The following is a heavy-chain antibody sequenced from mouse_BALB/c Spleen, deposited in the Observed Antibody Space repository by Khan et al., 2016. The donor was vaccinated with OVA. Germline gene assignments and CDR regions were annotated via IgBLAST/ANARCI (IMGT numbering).Heavy chain of an antibody. Sequence: QVQLQQSGPELVKPGALVKISCKASGYTFTAYDINWVKQRPGQGLEWIGWIYPGDGSTKYNESFKDKATLTADKSSNTAYMQRSSLTSEKTAVYFCAREGLRGVAMDYWGQGTSVSVSS. V-gene: IGHV1S56*01. CDR2: IYPGDGST. CDR3: AREGLRGVAMDY. J-gene: IGHJ4*01. D-gene: IGHD2-4*01. CDR1: GYTFTAYD.